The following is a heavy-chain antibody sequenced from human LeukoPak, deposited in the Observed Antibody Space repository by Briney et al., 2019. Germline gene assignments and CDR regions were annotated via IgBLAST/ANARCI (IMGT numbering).Heavy chain of an antibody. D-gene: IGHD2-2*01. V-gene: IGHV4-39*02. CDR3: ARDRYCSSTSCHRVWWFDP. CDR1: GGSLSSSSYY. J-gene: IGHJ5*02. Sequence: PSETLSLTCTVSGGSLSSSSYYWGWIRQPPGKGLEWIGSIYYSGSTYYNPSLKSRVTISVDTSKNQFSLKLSSVTAADTAVYYCARDRYCSSTSCHRVWWFDPWGQGTLVTVSS. CDR2: IYYSGST.